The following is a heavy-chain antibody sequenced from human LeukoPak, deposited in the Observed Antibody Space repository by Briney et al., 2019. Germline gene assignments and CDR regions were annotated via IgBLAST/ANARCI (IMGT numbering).Heavy chain of an antibody. CDR1: GFTFSSYW. V-gene: IGHV3-7*05. CDR3: TTGGGTFSY. CDR2: IKEDGSQK. D-gene: IGHD1-1*01. Sequence: PAGSLRLSCAASGFTFSSYWMSWVRQAPGKGLEWVASIKEDGSQKYYVDSVKGRFTISRDNAENSFYLQMNTLRAEDTAVYYCTTGGGTFSYWGQGTLVTVSS. J-gene: IGHJ4*02.